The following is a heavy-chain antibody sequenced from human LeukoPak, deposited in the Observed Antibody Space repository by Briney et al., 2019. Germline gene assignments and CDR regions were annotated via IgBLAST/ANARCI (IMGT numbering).Heavy chain of an antibody. J-gene: IGHJ5*02. CDR3: ARTITIPLGGLGP. CDR2: INPSGGST. D-gene: IGHD3-3*01. CDR1: GYTFTSYY. Sequence: ASVKVSCKASGYTFTSYYMHWVRQAPGQGLEWMGIINPSGGSTSYAQKFQGRVTMTRDMSTSTVYMELSSLRSEDTAVYYCARTITIPLGGLGPWGQGTQVTVSS. V-gene: IGHV1-46*01.